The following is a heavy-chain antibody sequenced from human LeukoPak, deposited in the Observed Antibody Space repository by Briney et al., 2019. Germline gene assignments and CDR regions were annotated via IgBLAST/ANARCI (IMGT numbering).Heavy chain of an antibody. CDR2: ISDTAGTT. CDR1: GFTFTRHA. CDR3: ARGGAYDYGVLDA. J-gene: IGHJ5*02. Sequence: GGSLRLSCAASGFTFTRHAMSWVRQAPGQGLQWVSTISDTAGTTFYRDSVRGRFTISRDISNNTLFLHMGGLRADDTAVYYCARGGAYDYGVLDAWGQGAQVTVSS. V-gene: IGHV3-23*01. D-gene: IGHD4/OR15-4a*01.